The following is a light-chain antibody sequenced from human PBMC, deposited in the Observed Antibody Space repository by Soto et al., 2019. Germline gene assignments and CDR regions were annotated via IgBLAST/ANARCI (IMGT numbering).Light chain of an antibody. V-gene: IGKV3-15*01. Sequence: EIVMTQSPATLSVSPGARATLSCRASQSISSNLAWYQQKPGQPPRLLVYDASTRATDIPARFSGRGSGTEFTLTISSLQSEDFAVYYCQQYNNWPPMYSFGHGTKLEIK. CDR1: QSISSN. CDR2: DAS. CDR3: QQYNNWPPMYS. J-gene: IGKJ2*01.